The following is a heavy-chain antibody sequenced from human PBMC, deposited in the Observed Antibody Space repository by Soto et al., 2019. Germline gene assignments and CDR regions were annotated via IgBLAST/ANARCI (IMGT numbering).Heavy chain of an antibody. J-gene: IGHJ4*02. CDR2: INSDGSST. V-gene: IGHV3-74*01. CDR3: ARAVADTHFDY. Sequence: GGSLRLSCAASGFTFSSYWMHWVRQAPGKGLVWVSRINSDGSSTSYADSVKGRFTISRDNAKNTLYLQMNSLRAEDTAVYYCARAVADTHFDYWGQGTLVTVSS. CDR1: GFTFSSYW. D-gene: IGHD6-19*01.